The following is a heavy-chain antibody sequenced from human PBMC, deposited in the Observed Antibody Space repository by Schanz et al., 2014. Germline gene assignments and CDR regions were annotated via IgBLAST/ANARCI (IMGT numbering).Heavy chain of an antibody. D-gene: IGHD3-3*01. CDR2: IWSDGSNK. CDR1: GFTFSSYG. J-gene: IGHJ3*01. V-gene: IGHV3-33*01. Sequence: QVQLVESGGGVVQPGRSLRLSCAASGFTFSSYGMHWVRQAPGKGLEWVALIWSDGSNKYYADSVKGRFSISRDKAKNPLNLPMNRLRVEDTAVYYCARAKYFDLWRWNYLSPYAPDVWGQGAMVNVSS. CDR3: ARAKYFDLWRWNYLSPYAPDV.